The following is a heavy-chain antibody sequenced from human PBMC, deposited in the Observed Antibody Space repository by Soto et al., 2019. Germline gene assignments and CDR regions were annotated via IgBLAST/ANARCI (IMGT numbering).Heavy chain of an antibody. D-gene: IGHD4-17*01. CDR3: ARDMTTVTKYYCDYMDV. Sequence: GPSVYVSCKASGYTFTSYGISWVRRAPGQGLEWMGWISAYNGNTNYAQKLQGRVTMTTDTSTSTAYMELRSLGSDDTAVYYCARDMTTVTKYYCDYMDVWGKGTTVSVSS. CDR1: GYTFTSYG. J-gene: IGHJ6*03. CDR2: ISAYNGNT. V-gene: IGHV1-18*01.